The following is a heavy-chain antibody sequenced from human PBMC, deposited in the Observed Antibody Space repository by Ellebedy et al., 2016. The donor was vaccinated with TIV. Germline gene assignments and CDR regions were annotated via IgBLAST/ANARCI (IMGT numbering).Heavy chain of an antibody. CDR2: IKQDGSEK. CDR3: ARDGAIFGVVINDY. V-gene: IGHV3-7*01. Sequence: GGSLRLSCAASGFTFSIYWMSWVRQAPGKGLECVANIKQDGSEKSYVDSVKGRFTISRDNAKTSLYLQMNSLRAEDTAVYYCARDGAIFGVVINDYWGQGTLVTVSS. CDR1: GFTFSIYW. J-gene: IGHJ4*02. D-gene: IGHD3-3*01.